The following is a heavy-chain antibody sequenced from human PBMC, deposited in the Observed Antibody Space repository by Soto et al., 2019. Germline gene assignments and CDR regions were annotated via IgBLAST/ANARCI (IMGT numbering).Heavy chain of an antibody. V-gene: IGHV4-39*01. CDR2: FYYSWST. CDR3: ARHPHWLRGSGSYLRLSWFDP. CDR1: GRAITSSSYY. D-gene: IGHD3-10*01. Sequence: SDALSRTSSGSGRAITSSSYYRGWNPHLPGKGLQCIWTFYYSWSTYYNPSLKSRVTISVDTSKNQFFLNLSSVAATDTAVFYFARHPHWLRGSGSYLRLSWFDPWGQGTLVTVS. J-gene: IGHJ5*02.